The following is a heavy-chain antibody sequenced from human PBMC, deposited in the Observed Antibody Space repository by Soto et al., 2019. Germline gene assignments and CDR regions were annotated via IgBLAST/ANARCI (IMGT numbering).Heavy chain of an antibody. CDR3: ARLLAVAGANALNFYS. J-gene: IGHJ5*01. CDR1: GSSSTSYW. D-gene: IGHD6-13*01. Sequence: GESLKKSCNGSGSSSTSYWISWVRQMPEKGLEWMGRIDPSDSYTNYSPSFQGHVTISADKSISTAYLQWSSLKASDTAMFYCARLLAVAGANALNFYSWCQRTVVTVSA. V-gene: IGHV5-10-1*01. CDR2: IDPSDSYT.